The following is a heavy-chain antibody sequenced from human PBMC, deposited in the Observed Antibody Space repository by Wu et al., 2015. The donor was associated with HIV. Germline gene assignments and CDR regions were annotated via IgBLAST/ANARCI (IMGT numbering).Heavy chain of an antibody. CDR2: ISAYNGNT. J-gene: IGHJ3*02. CDR3: ARVDIVATTTRDGYNGAFDI. V-gene: IGHV1-18*01. CDR1: GYTFTSYG. D-gene: IGHD5-12*01. Sequence: QVQLVQSGAEVKKPGASVKVSCKASGYTFTSYGISWVRQAPGQGLEWMGWISAYNGNTNYAQKLQGRVTMTTDTSTSTAYMELRSLRSDDTAVYYCARVDIVATTTRDGYNGAFDIWGQGTMVTVSS.